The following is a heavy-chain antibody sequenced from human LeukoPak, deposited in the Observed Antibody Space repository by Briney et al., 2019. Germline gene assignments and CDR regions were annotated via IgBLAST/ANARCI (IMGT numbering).Heavy chain of an antibody. CDR2: IIPIFGTA. CDR1: GGTFSSYA. Sequence: GSSVKVSCKASGGTFSSYAIRWVRPAPGKGLAWMGGIIPIFGTANQAQKFQGRVTITADKSTGTAYMELSSLRSEGTAVYYCAGEGMGGYSSGWHDAFDIWGQGTMVAVSS. V-gene: IGHV1-69*06. D-gene: IGHD6-19*01. CDR3: AGEGMGGYSSGWHDAFDI. J-gene: IGHJ3*02.